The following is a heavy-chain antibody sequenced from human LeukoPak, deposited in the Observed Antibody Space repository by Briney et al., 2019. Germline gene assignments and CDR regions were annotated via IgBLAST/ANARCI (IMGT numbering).Heavy chain of an antibody. D-gene: IGHD1/OR15-1a*01. CDR1: GFTFSTFG. V-gene: IGHV3-30*18. CDR2: ISHDGNNE. Sequence: GGSLRLSCAASGFTFSTFGIHWVRQAPGKGLEWVAAISHDGNNEYYTDSVKGRFTISRDNSKNMIYLQMNSLRGEDSAVYYCAKVNNYDEYWGQGTLVTVSS. CDR3: AKVNNYDEY. J-gene: IGHJ4*02.